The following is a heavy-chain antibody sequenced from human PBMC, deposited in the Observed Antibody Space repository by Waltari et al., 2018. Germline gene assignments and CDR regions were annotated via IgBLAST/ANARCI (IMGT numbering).Heavy chain of an antibody. CDR1: GFTFSSYA. V-gene: IGHV3-23*01. J-gene: IGHJ5*02. CDR2: CRVSGGST. Sequence: EVQLLESGGGLVQPGGSLRLSCAASGFTFSSYAMSWVRQAPGKGVEWAPACRVSGGSTYYADSVKGRFTISRDNSKNTLYLQMNSRRAEDTAVYYCAAQRPVGARTWGQGTLVTVSS. CDR3: AAQRPVGART. D-gene: IGHD1-26*01.